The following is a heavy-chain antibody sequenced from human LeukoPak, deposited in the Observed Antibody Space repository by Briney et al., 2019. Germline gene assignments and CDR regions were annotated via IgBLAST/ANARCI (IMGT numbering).Heavy chain of an antibody. CDR2: INPNSGDT. CDR3: ARVDYFNGYYDSSGLVVFYY. CDR1: GYIFTGYY. D-gene: IGHD3-22*01. Sequence: GASVKVSCKASGYIFTGYYMHWVRQAPGQGLEWMGWINPNSGDTNYAQKFQGRVTMTRDTSISTAYMELSRLRSDDTAVYYCARVDYFNGYYDSSGLVVFYYWGQGTLVTVSS. V-gene: IGHV1-2*02. J-gene: IGHJ4*02.